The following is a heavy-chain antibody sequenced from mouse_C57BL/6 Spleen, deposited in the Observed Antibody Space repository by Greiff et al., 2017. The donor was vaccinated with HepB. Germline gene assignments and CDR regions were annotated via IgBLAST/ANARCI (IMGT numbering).Heavy chain of an antibody. D-gene: IGHD3-3*01. CDR3: AREGPWFAY. V-gene: IGHV3-6*01. Sequence: EVQLQQSGPGLVKPSQSLSLTCSVTGYSITSGYYWNWIRQFPGNKLEWMGYISYDGSNNYNPSLKNRISITRDTSKNQFFLKLNSVTTEDIATYYCAREGPWFAYWGQGTLVTVSA. J-gene: IGHJ3*01. CDR2: ISYDGSN. CDR1: GYSITSGYY.